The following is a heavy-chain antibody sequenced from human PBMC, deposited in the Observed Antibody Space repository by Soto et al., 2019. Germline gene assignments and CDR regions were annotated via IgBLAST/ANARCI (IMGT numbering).Heavy chain of an antibody. CDR1: GYTFTSYG. D-gene: IGHD2-2*01. CDR2: ISTYNGNT. Sequence: QVQVMQSGAEVKKPGASVKVSCKASGYTFTSYGISWVRQAPGQGLEWMGWISTYNGNTNYAQKLQGRVTMTTDTSTSTAYMELRSLRSDDTAVYYCGRDLYQSVCYHGMDVWGQGTTVTVSS. V-gene: IGHV1-18*01. CDR3: GRDLYQSVCYHGMDV. J-gene: IGHJ6*02.